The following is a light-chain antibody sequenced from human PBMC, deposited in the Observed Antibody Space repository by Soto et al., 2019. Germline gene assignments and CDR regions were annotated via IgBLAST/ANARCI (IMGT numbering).Light chain of an antibody. CDR2: VAS. CDR3: QHYGVSRT. Sequence: EIVLTQSPGTLSLSPGERATLSCRTSLSVDSTHLAWYQQKPGQAPRLLIYVASGRATGIPDRFGGSGSGTDFTLPISRLEPEDFAVYYCQHYGVSRTFGQGTTVEVK. J-gene: IGKJ1*01. CDR1: LSVDSTH. V-gene: IGKV3-20*01.